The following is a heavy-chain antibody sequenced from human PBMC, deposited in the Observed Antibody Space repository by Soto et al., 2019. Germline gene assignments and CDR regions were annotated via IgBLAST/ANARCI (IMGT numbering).Heavy chain of an antibody. Sequence: SGPTLVNPIQTLTLTCTFSGFSLSTSGMCVSWIRQPPGKALEWLARIDWDDDKYYSTSLKTRLTISKDTSKNQVVLTMTNMDPVDTAMYYCARDSVALYYYYYGMDVWGQGTTVTVSS. D-gene: IGHD2-21*01. J-gene: IGHJ6*02. CDR2: IDWDDDK. CDR3: ARDSVALYYYYYGMDV. V-gene: IGHV2-70*11. CDR1: GFSLSTSGMC.